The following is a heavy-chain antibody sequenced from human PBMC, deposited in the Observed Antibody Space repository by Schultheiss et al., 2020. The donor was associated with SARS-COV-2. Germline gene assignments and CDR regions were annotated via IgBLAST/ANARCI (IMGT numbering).Heavy chain of an antibody. J-gene: IGHJ4*02. D-gene: IGHD1-14*01. Sequence: GGSLRLSCAASGFTFSSYAMSWVRQAPGKGLEWVSYISSSSSTIYYADSVKGRFTISRDNAKNSLYLQMNSLRAEDTAVYYCARARTEDYWGQGTLVTVSS. CDR2: ISSSSSTI. CDR3: ARARTEDY. V-gene: IGHV3-48*01. CDR1: GFTFSSYA.